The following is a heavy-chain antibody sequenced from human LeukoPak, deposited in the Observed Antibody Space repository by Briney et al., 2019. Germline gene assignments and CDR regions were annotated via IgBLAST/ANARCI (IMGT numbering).Heavy chain of an antibody. CDR2: ISSSSSTI. J-gene: IGHJ6*03. Sequence: GGSLRLSCAASGFTFSSYGMTWARQAPGKGLEWVSYISSSSSTIYYADSVKGRFTISRGNAKNSLYLQLNSLRAEDTAVYYCARIGYSSSSFETYYYYYYMDVWGKGTTVTVSS. CDR3: ARIGYSSSSFETYYYYYYMDV. V-gene: IGHV3-48*01. CDR1: GFTFSSYG. D-gene: IGHD6-13*01.